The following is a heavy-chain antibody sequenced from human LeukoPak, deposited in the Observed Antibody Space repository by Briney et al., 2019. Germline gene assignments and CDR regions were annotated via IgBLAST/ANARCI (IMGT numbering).Heavy chain of an antibody. CDR2: IKQDGSEK. CDR1: GFTFSSYW. V-gene: IGHV3-7*01. D-gene: IGHD3-9*01. Sequence: PGGSLRLSCAASGFTFSSYWMSWVRQAPGKGLEWVANIKQDGSEKYYVDSVKGRFTISRDNAKNSLYLQMNSLRAEDTAVYYCARTGRIRYFDWLHSSYYFDYWGQGTLVTVSS. CDR3: ARTGRIRYFDWLHSSYYFDY. J-gene: IGHJ4*02.